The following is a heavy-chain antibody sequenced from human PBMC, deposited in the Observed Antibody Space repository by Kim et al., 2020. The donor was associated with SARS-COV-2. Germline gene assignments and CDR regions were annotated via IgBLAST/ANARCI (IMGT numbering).Heavy chain of an antibody. Sequence: TNYNPSLKSRVTISVDTSKNQFSLKLSSVTAADTAVYYCASSLWFGEWYWGQGTLVTVSS. D-gene: IGHD3-10*01. CDR2: T. CDR3: ASSLWFGEWY. J-gene: IGHJ4*02. V-gene: IGHV4-4*09.